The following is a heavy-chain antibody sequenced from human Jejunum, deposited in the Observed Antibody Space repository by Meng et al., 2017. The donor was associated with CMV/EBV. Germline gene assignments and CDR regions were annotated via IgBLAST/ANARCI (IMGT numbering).Heavy chain of an antibody. Sequence: RGYGMSWVRQAPGKGLEWVSAIRDCGANTYYAGSVTGRFTISRDNSHNTLYLQMHSLRAEDTAVYYCARALGLGAVMPNYDAFDLWGQGTVVTVSS. CDR3: ARALGLGAVMPNYDAFDL. CDR1: RGYG. CDR2: IRDCGANT. D-gene: IGHD6-19*01. V-gene: IGHV3-23*01. J-gene: IGHJ3*01.